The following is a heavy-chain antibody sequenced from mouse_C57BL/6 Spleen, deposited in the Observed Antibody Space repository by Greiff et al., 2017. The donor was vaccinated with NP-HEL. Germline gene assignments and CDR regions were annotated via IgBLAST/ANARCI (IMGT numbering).Heavy chain of an antibody. Sequence: QVQLKESGAELVKPGASVKISCKASGYAFSSYWMNWVKQRPGKGLEWIGQIYPGDGDTNYNGKFKGKATLTADKSSSTAYMQLSSLTSEDSAVYFCARGGDGYPWFAYWGQGTLVTVSA. V-gene: IGHV1-80*01. CDR2: IYPGDGDT. D-gene: IGHD2-3*01. J-gene: IGHJ3*01. CDR1: GYAFSSYW. CDR3: ARGGDGYPWFAY.